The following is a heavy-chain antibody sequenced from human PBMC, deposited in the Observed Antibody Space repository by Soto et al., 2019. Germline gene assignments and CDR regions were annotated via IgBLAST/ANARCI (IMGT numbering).Heavy chain of an antibody. V-gene: IGHV3-53*02. CDR3: ARDEFFGSASSNSRYSYFDGMDV. J-gene: IGHJ6*02. CDR1: GFTVSNNY. Sequence: EVQLVETGGGLIQLGGSLRLSCAASGFTVSNNYMSWVRQAPGKGLEWVSHIYSGGTTYYTESVKGRFTISRDNSKNTLYLHRNSLRVEDTVVYYCARDEFFGSASSNSRYSYFDGMDVWGQGTTVTVSS. D-gene: IGHD3-10*01. CDR2: IYSGGTT.